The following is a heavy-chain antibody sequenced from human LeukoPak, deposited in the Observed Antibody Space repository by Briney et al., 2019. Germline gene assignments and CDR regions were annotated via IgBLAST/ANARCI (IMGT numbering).Heavy chain of an antibody. Sequence: GGSLRLSCTASGFTFGDYAMSWIRQAPGKGLEWVGFIRSKAYGETADYAASVKGRFTISRDDSKAIAYLQMNSLKTEDTAVYHCTRDRGAYNLYDYWGQGTMVTVSS. D-gene: IGHD1-1*01. CDR3: TRDRGAYNLYDY. CDR2: IRSKAYGETA. J-gene: IGHJ4*02. V-gene: IGHV3-49*03. CDR1: GFTFGDYA.